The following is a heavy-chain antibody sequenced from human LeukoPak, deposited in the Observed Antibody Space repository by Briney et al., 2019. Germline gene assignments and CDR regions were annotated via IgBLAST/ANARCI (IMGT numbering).Heavy chain of an antibody. J-gene: IGHJ3*02. V-gene: IGHV5-10-1*01. CDR3: ASTGVTGTTSPNAFDI. Sequence: GESLKISCKGSGYRFTSYWIGWVRPMPGKGLEWMGRIDPSDSYTNYSPSFQGHVTISADKSISTAYLQWSSLKASDTAMYYCASTGVTGTTSPNAFDIWGQGTMVTVSS. CDR2: IDPSDSYT. CDR1: GYRFTSYW. D-gene: IGHD1-1*01.